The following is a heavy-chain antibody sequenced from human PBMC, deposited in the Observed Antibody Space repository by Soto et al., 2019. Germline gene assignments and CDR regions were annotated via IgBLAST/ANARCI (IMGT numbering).Heavy chain of an antibody. V-gene: IGHV1-2*02. D-gene: IGHD6-13*01. J-gene: IGHJ6*02. CDR2: INPNSGGT. CDR1: GYTVTGYY. Sequence: GASVKVSCKASGYTVTGYYMHWVRQAPGQGLEWMGWINPNSGGTNYAQKFQGRVTMTRDTSISTAYMELSRLRSDDTAVYYCVREIIAAAGNHYYGMDVWGQGTTVTVSS. CDR3: VREIIAAAGNHYYGMDV.